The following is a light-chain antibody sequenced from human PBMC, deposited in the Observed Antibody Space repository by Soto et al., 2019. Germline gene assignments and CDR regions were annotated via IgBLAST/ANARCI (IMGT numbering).Light chain of an antibody. CDR3: QQSYSMRT. CDR2: AES. V-gene: IGKV1-39*01. CDR1: QSISSY. J-gene: IGKJ1*01. Sequence: DIQMTQSPSSLSASVGDRVTITCRASQSISSYLNWYQQKPGKAPKLLIYAESSLQSGVPSRFSGSGSGTDFTLTISSLQPEDFATYYCQQSYSMRTFGQGTKVDIK.